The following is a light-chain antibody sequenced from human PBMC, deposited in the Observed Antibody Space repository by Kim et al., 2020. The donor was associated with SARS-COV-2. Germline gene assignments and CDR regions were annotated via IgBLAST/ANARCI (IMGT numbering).Light chain of an antibody. CDR2: DAS. Sequence: SASVGDRVTITCRASQSISSWLAWYQQKPGKAPKLLIYDASSLESGVPSRFSGSGSGTEFTLTISSLQPDDFATYYCQQYNSYVYTFGQGTKLEIK. V-gene: IGKV1-5*01. J-gene: IGKJ2*01. CDR3: QQYNSYVYT. CDR1: QSISSW.